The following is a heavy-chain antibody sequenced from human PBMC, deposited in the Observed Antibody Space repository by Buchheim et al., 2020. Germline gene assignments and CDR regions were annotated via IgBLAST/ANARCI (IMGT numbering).Heavy chain of an antibody. V-gene: IGHV4-34*01. J-gene: IGHJ6*02. D-gene: IGHD3-3*01. Sequence: QVQLQQWGAGLLKPSETLSLTCAVYGGSFSGYYWSWIRQPPGKGLEWIGELNHSGSTNYNPSLKSRVTISVDTSKNQFSLKLSSVTAADTAVYYCARVGASTIFGVVIMGYYGMDVWGQGTT. CDR2: LNHSGST. CDR1: GGSFSGYY. CDR3: ARVGASTIFGVVIMGYYGMDV.